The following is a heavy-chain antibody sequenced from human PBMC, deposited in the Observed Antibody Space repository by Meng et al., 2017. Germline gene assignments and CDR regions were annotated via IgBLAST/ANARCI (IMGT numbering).Heavy chain of an antibody. D-gene: IGHD6-19*01. CDR1: GFTFSINV. CDR3: ARAHSSGWYSFFDY. Sequence: QLRFVRLGPELKEPGALVKVSGKASGFTFSINVMNWVRQAPGQGVEWLGWINTKTGKPTYAQGFTGRLAFSLDTSASTAFLQINSLKAEDTAVYYCARAHSSGWYSFFDYWGQGTLVTVSS. CDR2: INTKTGKP. V-gene: IGHV7-4-1*02. J-gene: IGHJ4*02.